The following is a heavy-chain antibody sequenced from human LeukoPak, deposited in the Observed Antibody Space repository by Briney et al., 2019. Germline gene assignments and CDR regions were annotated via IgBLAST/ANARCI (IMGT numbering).Heavy chain of an antibody. V-gene: IGHV3-48*04. CDR1: GFTFSSYS. CDR3: ARGAIVGATDN. CDR2: ISSSSSTI. D-gene: IGHD1-26*01. Sequence: HAGGSLRLSCAASGFTFSSYSMNWVRQAPGKGLEWVSYISSSSSTIYYADSVKGRFTISRDNAKNSLYLQMNSLRAEDTAVYYCARGAIVGATDNWGQGTLVTVSS. J-gene: IGHJ4*02.